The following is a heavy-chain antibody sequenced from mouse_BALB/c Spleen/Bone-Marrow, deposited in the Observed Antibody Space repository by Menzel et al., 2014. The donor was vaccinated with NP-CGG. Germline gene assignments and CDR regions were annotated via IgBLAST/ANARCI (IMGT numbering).Heavy chain of an antibody. D-gene: IGHD1-2*01. Sequence: QVQLQQSGAELVMPGASVQMSCKASGYTFTDYWMHWVKQRPGQGLEWIGAIDTSDSYTSYNQKFKGKATLTVDESSSTAYMQLSSLTSEDSAVYYCARSAGYWYFDVWGAGTTVTVSS. CDR1: GYTFTDYW. CDR3: ARSAGYWYFDV. V-gene: IGHV1-69*01. J-gene: IGHJ1*01. CDR2: IDTSDSYT.